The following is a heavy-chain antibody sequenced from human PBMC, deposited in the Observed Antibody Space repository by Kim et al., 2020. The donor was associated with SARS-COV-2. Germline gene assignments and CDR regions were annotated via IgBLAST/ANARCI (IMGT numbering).Heavy chain of an antibody. V-gene: IGHV1-18*04. D-gene: IGHD3-22*01. J-gene: IGHJ3*02. CDR3: AREFVGVELKRPGPPMYYYDSSGVAFDI. Sequence: ASVKVSCKASGYTFTSYGISWVRQAPGQGLEWMGWISAYNGNTNYAQKLQGRVTMTTDTSTSTAYMELRSLRSDDTAVYYCAREFVGVELKRPGPPMYYYDSSGVAFDIWGQGTMVTVSS. CDR1: GYTFTSYG. CDR2: ISAYNGNT.